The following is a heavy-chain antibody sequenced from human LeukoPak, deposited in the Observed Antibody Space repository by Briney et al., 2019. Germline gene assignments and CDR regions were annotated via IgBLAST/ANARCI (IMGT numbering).Heavy chain of an antibody. CDR2: IYYSGST. Sequence: SETLSLTCTVSGGSISSGGYYWSWIRQHPGKGLEWIGYIYYSGSTYYNPSLKSRVTISVDTSKNQFSLKLSSVTAADTAVYYCASLCSSTSCYTGDFDYRGQGTLVTVSS. CDR3: ASLCSSTSCYTGDFDY. V-gene: IGHV4-31*03. D-gene: IGHD2-2*02. J-gene: IGHJ4*02. CDR1: GGSISSGGYY.